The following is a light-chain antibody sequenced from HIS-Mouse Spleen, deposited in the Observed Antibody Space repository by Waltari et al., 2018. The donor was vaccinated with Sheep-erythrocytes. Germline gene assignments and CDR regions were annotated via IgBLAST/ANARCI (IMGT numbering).Light chain of an antibody. Sequence: QSALTQPASVSGSPGQSITIPCTGTSSDVGSYNLVSLYQHHPGKAPKLMIYEGSKRPSGVSNRFSGSKSGNTASLTISGLQAEDEADYYCCSYAGSSTPWVFGGGTKLTVL. V-gene: IGLV2-23*01. CDR1: SSDVGSYNL. J-gene: IGLJ3*02. CDR2: EGS. CDR3: CSYAGSSTPWV.